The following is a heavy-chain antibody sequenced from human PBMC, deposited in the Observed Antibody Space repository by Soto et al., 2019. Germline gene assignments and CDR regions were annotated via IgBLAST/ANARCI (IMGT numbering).Heavy chain of an antibody. CDR3: ARDATKMAPTDY. J-gene: IGHJ4*02. V-gene: IGHV3-21*01. Sequence: GGSLRLSCAASGFTFSSYSMNWVRQAPGKGLEWVSSISSSSSYIYYADSVKGRFTISRDNAKNSLYLQMSSLRAEDTAVYYCARDATKMAPTDYWGQGTLVTVSS. D-gene: IGHD5-12*01. CDR1: GFTFSSYS. CDR2: ISSSSSYI.